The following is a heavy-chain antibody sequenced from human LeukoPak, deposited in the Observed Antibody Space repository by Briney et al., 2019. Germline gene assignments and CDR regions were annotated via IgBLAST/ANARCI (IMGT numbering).Heavy chain of an antibody. D-gene: IGHD5-24*01. CDR2: ISSSSIYI. CDR3: AREERDGYNYYWYFDL. V-gene: IGHV3-21*01. CDR1: GFTSSTYT. J-gene: IGHJ2*01. Sequence: PGGSLRLSCEVSGFTSSTYTMNWVRQAPGKGLEWVSSISSSSIYIYYADSVKGRLTISRDNAKNSLYLQISSLRAEDTAMYYCAREERDGYNYYWYFDLWGRGTLVTVSS.